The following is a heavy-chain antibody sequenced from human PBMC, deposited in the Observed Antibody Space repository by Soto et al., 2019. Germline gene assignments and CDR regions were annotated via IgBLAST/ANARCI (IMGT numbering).Heavy chain of an antibody. CDR1: GFTFSTYA. V-gene: IGHV3-23*01. CDR3: ATGWFGEFLFEY. J-gene: IGHJ4*02. D-gene: IGHD3-10*01. Sequence: EVQLLESGGGLVQPGGSLRLSCAASGFTFSTYAMSWVRQAPGKGLEWVSAISGSGDSTHYADSVKGRFTISRDNSKNTLYLQMNILRAVDTALYSCATGWFGEFLFEYWGQGTLVTVSP. CDR2: ISGSGDST.